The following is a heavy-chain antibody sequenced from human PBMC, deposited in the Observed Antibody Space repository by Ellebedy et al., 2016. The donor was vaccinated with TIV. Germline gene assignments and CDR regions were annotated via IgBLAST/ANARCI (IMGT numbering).Heavy chain of an antibody. J-gene: IGHJ5*02. CDR1: GFTFSNHG. D-gene: IGHD3-3*01. Sequence: PGGSLRLSCAASGFTFSNHGLSWVRQSPGKGLEWISAISGSGDTTYYADSVRGRFTISRDNSKNTLYLQMNSLRVDDAAIYYCTLFNHWGQGTLVTVSS. CDR3: TLFNH. CDR2: ISGSGDTT. V-gene: IGHV3-23*01.